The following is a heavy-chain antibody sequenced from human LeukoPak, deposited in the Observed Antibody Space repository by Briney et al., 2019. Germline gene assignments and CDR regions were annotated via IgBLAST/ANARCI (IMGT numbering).Heavy chain of an antibody. CDR3: TRATDFWSGYFYY. CDR2: IKQDGSEK. CDR1: GFTFSSYW. D-gene: IGHD3-3*01. Sequence: GGSLRLSCAASGFTFSSYWMSWVRQAPGKGLEWVANIKQDGSEKYYVDSVKGRFTISRDNAKNSLYLQMNSLRVEDTAVYYCTRATDFWSGYFYYWGQGTLVTVSS. V-gene: IGHV3-7*01. J-gene: IGHJ4*02.